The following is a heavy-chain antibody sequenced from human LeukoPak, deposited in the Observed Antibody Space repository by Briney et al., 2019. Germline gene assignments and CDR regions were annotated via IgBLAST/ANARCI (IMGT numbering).Heavy chain of an antibody. CDR1: GYTFSSSY. CDR3: ASLMITFGGVIPYAFDI. CDR2: INLIGGTT. V-gene: IGHV1-46*01. J-gene: IGHJ3*02. Sequence: ASVKVSCKASGYTFSSSYMHWVRQAPGQGLEWMGIINLIGGTTSYAQKFQGRVTMTRDMSTSTVYMELSSLRSEDTAVYYCASLMITFGGVIPYAFDIWGQGTMVTVSS. D-gene: IGHD3-16*02.